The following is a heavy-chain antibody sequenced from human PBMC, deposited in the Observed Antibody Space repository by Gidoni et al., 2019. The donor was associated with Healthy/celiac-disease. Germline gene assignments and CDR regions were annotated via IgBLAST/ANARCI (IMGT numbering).Heavy chain of an antibody. Sequence: QLQLQESGPGLVKPSETLSLTCTVSGGSSSSSSCYWGWIRQPPGKGLEWIGSIYYRGRTYYNPSLKSRVTISVDTSKNQFSLKLSSVTAADTAVYYCARHPLWFGELLYGAWFDPWGQGTLVTVSS. CDR1: GGSSSSSSCY. V-gene: IGHV4-39*01. CDR3: ARHPLWFGELLYGAWFDP. CDR2: IYYRGRT. J-gene: IGHJ5*02. D-gene: IGHD3-10*01.